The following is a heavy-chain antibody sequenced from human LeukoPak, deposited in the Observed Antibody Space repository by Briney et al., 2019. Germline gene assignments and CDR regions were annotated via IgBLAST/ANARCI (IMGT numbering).Heavy chain of an antibody. CDR2: IYYSGST. J-gene: IGHJ4*02. CDR3: ARDHEDPYYFHY. CDR1: GGSISSYY. Sequence: SETLSLTCTVSGGSISSYYWSWVRQPPGKGLEWIGYIYYSGSTNYNPSLKSRVTISVDTSKNQFSLKLSSVTAADTAVHYCARDHEDPYYFHYWAQGTLVTVSS. V-gene: IGHV4-59*01.